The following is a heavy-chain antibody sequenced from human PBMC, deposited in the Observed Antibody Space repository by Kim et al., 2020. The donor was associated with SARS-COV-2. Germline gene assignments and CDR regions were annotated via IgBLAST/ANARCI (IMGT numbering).Heavy chain of an antibody. J-gene: IGHJ4*02. Sequence: GGSLRLSCVGSGFIFSSYAMSWVRQAPGKGVEWVPSIGGSGVTTYYADSVKGRFTISRDNSKNTLYLQMNSLRVEDTALYYCAKDMSIGGQGTLVTVSS. D-gene: IGHD1-26*01. CDR3: AKDMSI. V-gene: IGHV3-23*01. CDR1: GFIFSSYA. CDR2: IGGSGVTT.